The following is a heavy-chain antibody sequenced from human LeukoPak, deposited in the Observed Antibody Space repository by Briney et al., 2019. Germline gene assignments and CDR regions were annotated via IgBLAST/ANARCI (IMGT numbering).Heavy chain of an antibody. Sequence: GGSLRLSCAASGFTFSSYWMSWVGQAPGKGPEWVANIRQDGTEIYYVDSVKGRFIISSDNHKNSLYLQMNSLRDEDTVLYYCARDEVVGTTFFDYWGQGTLVTVSS. V-gene: IGHV3-7*01. CDR1: GFTFSSYW. CDR3: ARDEVVGTTFFDY. CDR2: IRQDGTEI. J-gene: IGHJ4*02. D-gene: IGHD1-1*01.